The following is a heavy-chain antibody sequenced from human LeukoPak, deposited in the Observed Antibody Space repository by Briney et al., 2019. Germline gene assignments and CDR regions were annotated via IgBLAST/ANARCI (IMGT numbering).Heavy chain of an antibody. CDR2: INGNSGGT. CDR3: ARRLPVAGYYWLFDL. Sequence: GASVKVFCKASAYTFTGSYLRWVRQDPAQGLGWMGWINGNSGGTENAQKFQGRVNMTRDTSISTAYLELSRLGSDDTAIYYCARRLPVAGYYWLFDLWGRGTLVTVSS. D-gene: IGHD6-19*01. CDR1: AYTFTGSY. V-gene: IGHV1-2*02. J-gene: IGHJ2*01.